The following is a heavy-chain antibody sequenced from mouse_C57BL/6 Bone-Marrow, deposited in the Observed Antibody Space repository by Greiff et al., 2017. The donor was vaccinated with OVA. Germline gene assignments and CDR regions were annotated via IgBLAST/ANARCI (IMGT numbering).Heavy chain of an antibody. CDR3: ARGGYYDYDGGAWFAY. CDR2: INSNNGGT. D-gene: IGHD2-4*01. CDR1: GYTFTDYN. Sequence: EVHLVESGPELAKPGASVKIPCKASGYTFTDYNMDWVKQSHGKSLEWIGDINSNNGGTIYNQKFKGKATLTVDKSSSTADMDLRSLTSEDTAVYYCARGGYYDYDGGAWFAYWGQGTLVTVSA. V-gene: IGHV1-18*01. J-gene: IGHJ3*01.